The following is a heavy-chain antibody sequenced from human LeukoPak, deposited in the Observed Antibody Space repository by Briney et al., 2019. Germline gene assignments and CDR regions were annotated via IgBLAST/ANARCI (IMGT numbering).Heavy chain of an antibody. D-gene: IGHD5-12*01. V-gene: IGHV1-18*01. J-gene: IGHJ5*02. CDR1: GYTLTSYG. CDR3: ARVVASWFGP. Sequence: ASVKVSCKASGYTLTSYGISWARQAPGQGLEWMGWISTYNGNTNYAQKLEGRVTMTSDTYKSTAEMELRSRRSDDSAVYYCARVVASWFGPWGQGTLVTVSS. CDR2: ISTYNGNT.